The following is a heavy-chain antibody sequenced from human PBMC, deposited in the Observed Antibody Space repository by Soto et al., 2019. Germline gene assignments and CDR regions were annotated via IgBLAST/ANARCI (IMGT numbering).Heavy chain of an antibody. CDR2: IYYSGST. Sequence: SETLSLTCTVSGGSISSGDYYWSWIRQPPGKGLEWIGYIYYSGSTYYNPSLKSRVTISVDTSKNQFSLKLSSVTAADTAVYYCARDYMVRGNYGMDVWGQGTTVTVSS. V-gene: IGHV4-30-4*08. J-gene: IGHJ6*02. CDR3: ARDYMVRGNYGMDV. CDR1: GGSISSGDYY. D-gene: IGHD3-10*01.